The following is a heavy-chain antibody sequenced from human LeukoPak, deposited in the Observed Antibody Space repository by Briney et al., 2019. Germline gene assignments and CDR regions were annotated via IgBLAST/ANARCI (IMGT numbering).Heavy chain of an antibody. J-gene: IGHJ4*02. V-gene: IGHV3-23*01. CDR2: ISGSGGST. CDR1: GFTFSSYG. D-gene: IGHD3-10*01. Sequence: GGSLRLSCAASGFTFSSYGMSWVRQAPGKGLEWVSAISGSGGSTYYADSVKGRFTISRDNSKNTLYLQMNSLRAEDTAVYYCANHSPLWFGELSIWLDYWGQGTLVTVSS. CDR3: ANHSPLWFGELSIWLDY.